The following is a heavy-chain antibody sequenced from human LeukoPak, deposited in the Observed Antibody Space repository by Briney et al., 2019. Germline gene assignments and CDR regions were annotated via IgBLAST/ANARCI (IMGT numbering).Heavy chain of an antibody. J-gene: IGHJ6*02. CDR1: GGSISSYY. Sequence: SETLSLTCTVSGGSISSYYWSWIRQPPGKGLEWIGYIYYSGSTNYNPSLKSRVTISVATSKNQFSLKLSSVTAADTAVYYCARVLSGYDSYYYYYYGMDVWGQGTTVTVSS. CDR2: IYYSGST. D-gene: IGHD5-12*01. V-gene: IGHV4-59*01. CDR3: ARVLSGYDSYYYYYYGMDV.